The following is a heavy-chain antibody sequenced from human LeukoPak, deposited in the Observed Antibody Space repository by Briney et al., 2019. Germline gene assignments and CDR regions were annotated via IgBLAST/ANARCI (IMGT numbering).Heavy chain of an antibody. CDR1: GFTFSDYF. D-gene: IGHD4-17*01. V-gene: IGHV3-11*04. J-gene: IGHJ4*02. Sequence: GGSLRLSCAASGFTFSDYFMTWIRQAPGKGLEYISFITSSGTTTYYADSLKGRFTISRDNAKNSLYLQMDSLRAEDTAVYYFARGDEGVTTVLRGGDFDYWGQGTLVTVSS. CDR2: ITSSGTTT. CDR3: ARGDEGVTTVLRGGDFDY.